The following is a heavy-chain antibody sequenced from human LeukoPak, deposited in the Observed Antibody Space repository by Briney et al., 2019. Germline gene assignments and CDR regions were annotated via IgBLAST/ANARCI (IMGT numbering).Heavy chain of an antibody. CDR3: AKDIRGYYDSSGYYDY. CDR2: ISWNSGSI. J-gene: IGHJ4*02. CDR1: GFTFDDYV. V-gene: IGHV3-9*01. Sequence: PGRSLRLSCAASGFTFDDYVMHWARQAPGKGLEWVSGISWNSGSIGYADSVKGRFIISRDNAKNSLYLQMNSLRAEDTALYYCAKDIRGYYDSSGYYDYWGQGTLVTVSS. D-gene: IGHD3-22*01.